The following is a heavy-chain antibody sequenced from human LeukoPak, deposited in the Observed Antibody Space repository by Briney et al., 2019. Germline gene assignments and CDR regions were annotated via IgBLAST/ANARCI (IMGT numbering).Heavy chain of an antibody. CDR1: GFTFSSYW. D-gene: IGHD3-3*01. J-gene: IGHJ4*02. V-gene: IGHV3-7*01. CDR3: ASRITIFGVVIDY. Sequence: GGSLRLSCAASGFTFSSYWMSWVRQAPGKGLGWVANIKQDGSEKYYVDSVKGRFTISRDNAKNSLYLQMNSLRAGDTAVYYCASRITIFGVVIDYWGQGTLVTVSS. CDR2: IKQDGSEK.